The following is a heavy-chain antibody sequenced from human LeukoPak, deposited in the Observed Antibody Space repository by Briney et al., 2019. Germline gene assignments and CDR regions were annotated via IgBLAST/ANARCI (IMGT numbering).Heavy chain of an antibody. J-gene: IGHJ4*02. Sequence: SETLSLTCTVSGGSISSYYWSWIRQPPGKGLECIGYIYYSGSTNYNPSLKSRVTISVDTSKNQFSLKLSSVTAADTAVYYCAGDFRGGYSYGYYFDYWGQGTLVTVSS. V-gene: IGHV4-59*01. CDR2: IYYSGST. CDR1: GGSISSYY. D-gene: IGHD5-18*01. CDR3: AGDFRGGYSYGYYFDY.